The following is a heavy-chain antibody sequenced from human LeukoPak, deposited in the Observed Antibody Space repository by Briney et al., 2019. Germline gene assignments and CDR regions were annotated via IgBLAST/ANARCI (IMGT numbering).Heavy chain of an antibody. CDR2: ISSSGSTI. D-gene: IGHD4-17*01. CDR3: ARDLGDYGGGVDY. CDR1: GFTFSSYE. Sequence: GGSLRLSCAASGFTFSSYEMNWVRQAPGKGLEWVSYISSSGSTIYYADSVKGRFTISRDNAKNSLYLQLNSLRAEDTAVYYCARDLGDYGGGVDYWGQGTLVTVSS. V-gene: IGHV3-48*03. J-gene: IGHJ4*02.